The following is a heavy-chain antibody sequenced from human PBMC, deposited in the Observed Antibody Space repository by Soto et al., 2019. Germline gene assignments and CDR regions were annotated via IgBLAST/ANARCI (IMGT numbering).Heavy chain of an antibody. CDR2: INFDGTRT. V-gene: IGHV3-74*01. CDR1: GFTFSSFW. J-gene: IGHJ4*02. Sequence: EVQLVESGGGLVQPGGSLRLSCAASGFTFSSFWIHWVRQGPGKGLVWLSRINFDGTRTTYADSVKGRFTISRDNAKDTVYLLMNSLRAEDTAVYYCARGAGGRYYNDYWGQGTLVTVSS. D-gene: IGHD1-26*01. CDR3: ARGAGGRYYNDY.